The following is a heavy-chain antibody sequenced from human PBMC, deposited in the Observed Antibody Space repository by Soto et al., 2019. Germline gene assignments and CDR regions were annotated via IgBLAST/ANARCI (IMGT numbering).Heavy chain of an antibody. CDR2: MNPNSGNT. Sequence: QVQLVQSGAEVKKPGASVKVSCKASGYTFTSYDINWVRQATGQGLEWMGWMNPNSGNTDYTQKFRGRATMTKEPPRQTADMELSGMTSDDTAVYYCARGNGDYGRLYYWGPGTLVTVSS. CDR1: GYTFTSYD. J-gene: IGHJ4*02. V-gene: IGHV1-8*01. D-gene: IGHD4-17*01. CDR3: ARGNGDYGRLYY.